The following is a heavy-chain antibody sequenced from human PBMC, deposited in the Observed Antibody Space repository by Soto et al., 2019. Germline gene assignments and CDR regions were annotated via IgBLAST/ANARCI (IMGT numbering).Heavy chain of an antibody. Sequence: GGSLRLSCAASGFTFSSYWMHWVRQAPGKGLVWVSRINSDGSSTSYADSVKGRFTISRDNAKNTLYLQMNSLRAEDTAVYYCPILKVVVAATGWGQGTLVTVYS. V-gene: IGHV3-74*01. CDR2: INSDGSST. D-gene: IGHD2-15*01. CDR1: GFTFSSYW. CDR3: PILKVVVAATG. J-gene: IGHJ4*02.